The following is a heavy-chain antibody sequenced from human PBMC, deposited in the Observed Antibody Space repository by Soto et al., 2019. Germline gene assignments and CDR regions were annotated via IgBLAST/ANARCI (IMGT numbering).Heavy chain of an antibody. V-gene: IGHV3-23*01. Sequence: PGGSLRLSCAASGFTFSSYAMSWVRQAPGEGLEWVSAISGSGSSTYYADSVKGRFTISRDNSKNTVYLQMNSLRADDTALYYCAKGYNSGWSFFDFWGQGTLVTVSS. CDR2: ISGSGSST. CDR3: AKGYNSGWSFFDF. J-gene: IGHJ4*02. CDR1: GFTFSSYA. D-gene: IGHD6-19*01.